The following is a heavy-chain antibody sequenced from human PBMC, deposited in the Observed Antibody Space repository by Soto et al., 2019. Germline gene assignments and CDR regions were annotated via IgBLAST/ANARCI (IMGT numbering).Heavy chain of an antibody. V-gene: IGHV3-23*01. CDR3: TSRVSAHFDY. CDR1: GFTFSSFT. J-gene: IGHJ4*02. Sequence: PGGSLRLSCAASGFTFSSFTMNWVRQAPGTGLEWVSTISDGSTNTHYADSVKGRFTISRDDSKNTLFLQMNSLRVEDTAVYCCTSRVSAHFDYWGQGIPVTVSS. D-gene: IGHD2-8*01. CDR2: ISDGSTNT.